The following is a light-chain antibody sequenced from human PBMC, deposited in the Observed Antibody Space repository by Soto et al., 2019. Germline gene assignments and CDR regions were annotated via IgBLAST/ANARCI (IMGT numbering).Light chain of an antibody. V-gene: IGKV3-15*01. Sequence: EIEMTQSPATLSVSPGERATLSCRASQSVSSNLAWYQQKPGQAPRLLIYGASTRATGIPARFSGSGSGTDFTLTISSLQSEDFAVYYCQQYNDWRAWTFGQGTKVEIK. CDR2: GAS. CDR1: QSVSSN. J-gene: IGKJ1*01. CDR3: QQYNDWRAWT.